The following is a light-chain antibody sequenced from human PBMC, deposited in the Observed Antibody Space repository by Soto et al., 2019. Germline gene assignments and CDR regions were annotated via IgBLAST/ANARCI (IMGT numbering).Light chain of an antibody. CDR1: QTISSW. J-gene: IGKJ4*01. V-gene: IGKV1-5*03. CDR3: QQLNVNPPLT. Sequence: DIQMTQSPSTLSGSVGDRVTITCRASQTISSWLAWYQQKPGKAPKLLIYKASTLKSGVPSRFSGSGSGTEFTLTISSLQPDDFATYFCQQLNVNPPLTFGGGTKVDIK. CDR2: KAS.